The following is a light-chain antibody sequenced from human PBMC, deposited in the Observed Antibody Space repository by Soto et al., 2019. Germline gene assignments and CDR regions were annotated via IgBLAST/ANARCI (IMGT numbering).Light chain of an antibody. CDR1: ISDVGGYNY. Sequence: QSALTQPASVSGSPGQSITISCTGTISDVGGYNYVSWYQQHPGKAPKLMIYEVSNRPSGVSNRFSGSKSGNTASLTISGLQAEDEADYYCSSYTSSSFVVFGGGTKLTVL. CDR3: SSYTSSSFVV. CDR2: EVS. J-gene: IGLJ2*01. V-gene: IGLV2-14*01.